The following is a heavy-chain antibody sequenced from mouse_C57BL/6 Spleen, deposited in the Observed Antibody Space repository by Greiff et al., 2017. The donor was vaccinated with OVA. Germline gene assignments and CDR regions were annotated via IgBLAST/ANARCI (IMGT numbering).Heavy chain of an antibody. Sequence: EVQLQESGGGLVKPGGSLKLSCAASGFTFSDYGMHWVRQAPEKGLEWVAYISSGSSTIYYADTVKGRFTISRDNAKNTLFLQMTSLRSEDTAMYYCAREGTGTVDYWGQGTTLTVSS. CDR1: GFTFSDYG. D-gene: IGHD4-1*01. CDR3: AREGTGTVDY. CDR2: ISSGSSTI. V-gene: IGHV5-17*01. J-gene: IGHJ2*01.